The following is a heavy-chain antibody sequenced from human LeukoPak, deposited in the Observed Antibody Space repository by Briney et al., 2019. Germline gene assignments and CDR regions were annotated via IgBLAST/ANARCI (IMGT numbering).Heavy chain of an antibody. V-gene: IGHV3-23*01. CDR3: AKVPTMVFGGFPLDY. CDR1: GFTFSSYA. Sequence: GGSLRLSCAASGFTFSSYAMYWVRQAPGKGLEWVSTIRGSGGTTYYADSVKGRFTISRDNSKNTLYLQMNSLRAEDTAVYYCAKVPTMVFGGFPLDYWGQGTLVTVSS. CDR2: IRGSGGTT. J-gene: IGHJ4*02. D-gene: IGHD3/OR15-3a*01.